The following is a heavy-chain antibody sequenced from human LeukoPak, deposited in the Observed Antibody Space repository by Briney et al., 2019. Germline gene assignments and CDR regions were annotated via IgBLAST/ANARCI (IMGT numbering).Heavy chain of an antibody. V-gene: IGHV3-7*01. Sequence: PGGSLRLSCAASGFTFSSYWMSWVRQAPGKGLEWVANIKQDGSEKYYVDSVKGRFTISRDNAKNSLYLQMNSLRAEDTAVYYCARDVGDIVVVPEPGWFDPWGQGTLVTVSS. J-gene: IGHJ5*02. CDR2: IKQDGSEK. CDR3: ARDVGDIVVVPEPGWFDP. CDR1: GFTFSSYW. D-gene: IGHD2-2*01.